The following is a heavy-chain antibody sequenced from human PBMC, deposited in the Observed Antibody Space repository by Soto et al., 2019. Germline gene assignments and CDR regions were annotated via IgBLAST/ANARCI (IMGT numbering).Heavy chain of an antibody. J-gene: IGHJ4*02. D-gene: IGHD3-10*01. Sequence: GGSLRLSCAASGFTFSSYGMNWVRQAPGKGLEWVSSISSSGNYIYYADSVKGRFTISRDNAKNSLYPQMNSLRAEDTAVYYCANGYGSTTWGQGTLVTVSS. CDR1: GFTFSSYG. CDR2: ISSSGNYI. CDR3: ANGYGSTT. V-gene: IGHV3-21*01.